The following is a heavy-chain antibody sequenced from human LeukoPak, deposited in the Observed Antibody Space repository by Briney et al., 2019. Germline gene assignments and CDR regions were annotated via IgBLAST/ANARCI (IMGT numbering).Heavy chain of an antibody. D-gene: IGHD3-10*01. V-gene: IGHV3-33*01. CDR3: AREGYYATIDY. Sequence: GRSLRLSCAASGFTFSSYGMHWVRQAPGKGLEWVAVISYDGSNKYYADSVKGRFTFSRDISKNTLYLYLQMNSLRAEDTAVCYCAREGYYATIDYWGQGTLVTVSS. CDR2: ISYDGSNK. CDR1: GFTFSSYG. J-gene: IGHJ4*02.